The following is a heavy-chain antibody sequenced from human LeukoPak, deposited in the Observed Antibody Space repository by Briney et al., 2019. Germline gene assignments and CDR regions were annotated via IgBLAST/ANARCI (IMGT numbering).Heavy chain of an antibody. V-gene: IGHV1-69*13. CDR3: AREHGSGSYYTY. D-gene: IGHD3-10*01. Sequence: SVKVSCKASGGTFSSYAISWVRQAPGQGLEWMGGIIPIFGTANYAQKFQGRVTITADESTSTAYMELSSLRSEDTAVYYCAREHGSGSYYTYWGQGTLVTVSS. J-gene: IGHJ4*02. CDR1: GGTFSSYA. CDR2: IIPIFGTA.